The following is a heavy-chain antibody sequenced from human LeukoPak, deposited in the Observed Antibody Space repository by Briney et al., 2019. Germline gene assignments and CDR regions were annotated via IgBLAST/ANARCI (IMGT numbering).Heavy chain of an antibody. Sequence: GGSLRLPCAASGFTFRSYSMHWVRQAPGKGLEWVAAIRGGGGKTYYADSVKGRFTISRDNSKNPLYLQMNSLRAEDTAVYYCARGLNGYYYYDMDVWGQGTTVTVSS. V-gene: IGHV3-23*01. CDR1: GFTFRSYS. CDR2: IRGGGGKT. D-gene: IGHD3-22*01. CDR3: ARGLNGYYYYDMDV. J-gene: IGHJ6*02.